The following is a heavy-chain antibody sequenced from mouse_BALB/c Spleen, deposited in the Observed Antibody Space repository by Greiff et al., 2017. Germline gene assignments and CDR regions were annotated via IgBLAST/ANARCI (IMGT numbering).Heavy chain of an antibody. CDR2: IDPANGNT. V-gene: IGHV14-3*02. D-gene: IGHD2-1*01. Sequence: VQLKESGAELVKPGASVKLSCTASGFNIKDTYMHWVKQRPEQGLEWIGRIDPANGNTKYDPKFQGKATITADTSSNTAYLQLSSLTSEDTAVYYCARDSVYGNDAMDYWGQGTSVTVSS. CDR1: GFNIKDTY. CDR3: ARDSVYGNDAMDY. J-gene: IGHJ4*01.